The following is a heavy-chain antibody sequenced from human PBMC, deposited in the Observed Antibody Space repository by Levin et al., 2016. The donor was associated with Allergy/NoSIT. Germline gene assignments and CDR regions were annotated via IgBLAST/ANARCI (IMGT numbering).Heavy chain of an antibody. V-gene: IGHV4-59*01. CDR3: ARDKDLSYDI. CDR2: IYYSGST. CDR1: GGSISSYY. J-gene: IGHJ3*02. Sequence: SETLSLTCTVSGGSISSYYWSWIRQPPGKGLEWIGYIYYSGSTNYNPSLKSRVTISVDTSKNQFSLKLSSVTAADTAVYYCARDKDLSYDIWGQGTMVTVSS.